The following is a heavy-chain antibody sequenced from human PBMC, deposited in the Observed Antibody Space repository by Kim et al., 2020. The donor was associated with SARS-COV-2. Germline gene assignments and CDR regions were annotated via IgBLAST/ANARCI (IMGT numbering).Heavy chain of an antibody. D-gene: IGHD6-19*01. CDR3: ARDPDSSSSGWTYFDY. CDR2: ISYDGSNK. V-gene: IGHV3-30*04. J-gene: IGHJ4*02. CDR1: GFTFSSYA. Sequence: GGSLRLSCAASGFTFSSYAMHWVRQAPGKGLEWVAVISYDGSNKYYADSVKGRFTISRDNSKNTLYLQMNSLRAEDTAVYYCARDPDSSSSGWTYFDYWGQGTLVTVSS.